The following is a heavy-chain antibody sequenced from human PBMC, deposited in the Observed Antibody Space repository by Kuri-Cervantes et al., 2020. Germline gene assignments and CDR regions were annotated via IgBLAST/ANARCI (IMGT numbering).Heavy chain of an antibody. D-gene: IGHD4-23*01. J-gene: IGHJ4*02. CDR1: GFTFSSYW. CDR2: IKQDGSEK. CDR3: ARDLFYSTVGHYFDY. Sequence: GESLKISCAASGFTFSSYWMSWVRQAPGKGLEWVANIKQDGSEKYYVDSVKGRFTISRDNSKNSLYLQMNSLRAEDTAVYYCARDLFYSTVGHYFDYWGQGTLVTVSS. V-gene: IGHV3-7*03.